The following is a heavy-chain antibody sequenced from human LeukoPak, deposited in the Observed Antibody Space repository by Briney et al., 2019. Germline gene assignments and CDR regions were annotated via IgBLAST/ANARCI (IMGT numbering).Heavy chain of an antibody. V-gene: IGHV4-39*01. J-gene: IGHJ5*02. CDR1: GGSISSSSYY. CDR2: IYYSGST. Sequence: SETLSLTCTVSGGSISSSSYYWGWIRQPPGKGLEWIGSIYYSGSTYYNPSLKSRVTISVDTSKNQFSLKLSSVTAADTAVYHCARIWGSSSWYARFDPWGQGTLVTVSS. D-gene: IGHD6-13*01. CDR3: ARIWGSSSWYARFDP.